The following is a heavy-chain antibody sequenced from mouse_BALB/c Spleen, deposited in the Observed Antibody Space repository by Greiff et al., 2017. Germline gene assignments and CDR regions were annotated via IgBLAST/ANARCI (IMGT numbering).Heavy chain of an antibody. D-gene: IGHD1-1*01. CDR1: GFNIKDTY. J-gene: IGHJ4*01. CDR2: IDPANGNT. Sequence: EVQLQQSGAELVKPGASVKLSCTASGFNIKDTYMHWVKQRPEQGLEWIGRIDPANGNTKYDPKFQGKATITADTSSNTAYLQLSSLTSEDTAVYYCFPTYYGSSYYYAMDYWGQGTSVTVSS. CDR3: FPTYYGSSYYYAMDY. V-gene: IGHV14-3*02.